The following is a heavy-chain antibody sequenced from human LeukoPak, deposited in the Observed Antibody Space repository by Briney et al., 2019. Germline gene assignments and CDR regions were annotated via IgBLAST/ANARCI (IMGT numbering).Heavy chain of an antibody. CDR3: ARDREVVTARDYYYYYGMDV. J-gene: IGHJ6*02. Sequence: ASVKVSCKASGYTFTSYGISWVRQAPGQGLEWMGWISAYNGNTNYAQKLQGRVTMTTDTSTSTAYMELRSLRSDDTAVYYCARDREVVTARDYYYYYGMDVWCQGTTVTVSS. CDR1: GYTFTSYG. V-gene: IGHV1-18*01. CDR2: ISAYNGNT. D-gene: IGHD2-21*02.